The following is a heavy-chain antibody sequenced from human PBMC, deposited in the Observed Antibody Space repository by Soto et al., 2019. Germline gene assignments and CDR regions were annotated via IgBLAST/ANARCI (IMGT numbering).Heavy chain of an antibody. CDR3: VRVRRGQMDY. CDR1: GYLFTDYG. D-gene: IGHD3-10*01. J-gene: IGHJ4*02. Sequence: VASVKVSCKASGYLFTDYGIAWVRQAPGQGLEWMGWINVFNGDPSYAPNLQGRVTMTKDTSTNTASMELRSLRSDDTAVYFCVRVRRGQMDYWGQGSPVTVSS. CDR2: INVFNGDP. V-gene: IGHV1-18*01.